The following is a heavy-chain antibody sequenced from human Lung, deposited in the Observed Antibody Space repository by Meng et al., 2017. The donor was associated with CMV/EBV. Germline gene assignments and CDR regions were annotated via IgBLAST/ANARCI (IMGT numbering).Heavy chain of an antibody. J-gene: IGHJ4*02. CDR2: IYYTGST. CDR1: GASVSSYTNY. Sequence: SETLSLTCTVSGASVSSYTNYWSWIRQSPGKGLEWIGYIYYTGSTKYTPSLKSRVTMSVDTSKNHFPLKLSSVTAADTAVYYCARVHYDISTGYQFDLWGQGTLVTVSS. CDR3: ARVHYDISTGYQFDL. D-gene: IGHD3-9*01. V-gene: IGHV4-61*03.